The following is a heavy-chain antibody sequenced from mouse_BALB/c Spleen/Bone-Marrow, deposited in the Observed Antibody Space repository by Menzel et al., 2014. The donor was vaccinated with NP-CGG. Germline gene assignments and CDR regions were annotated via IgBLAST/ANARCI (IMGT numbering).Heavy chain of an antibody. Sequence: EVKLMESGGGLVQPGGSLKLSCAASGFTFSSYGMSWVRQTPDKRLELVATINSNGGSTYYPDSVKGRSTISRDNAKNTLYLQMSSLKSEDTAMYYCARDGYYVFYAMDYWGQGTSVTVSS. D-gene: IGHD2-3*01. CDR3: ARDGYYVFYAMDY. CDR2: INSNGGST. CDR1: GFTFSSYG. V-gene: IGHV5-6-3*01. J-gene: IGHJ4*01.